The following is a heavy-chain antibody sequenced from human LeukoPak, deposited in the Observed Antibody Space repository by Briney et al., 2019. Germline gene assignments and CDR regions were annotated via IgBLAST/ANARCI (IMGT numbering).Heavy chain of an antibody. D-gene: IGHD6-13*01. Sequence: GGSLRLSCAASGFTFSSYSMNWVRQAPGKGLEWVSSISSSSSYINYADSVKGRFTISRDNAKNSLYLQMNSLRAEDTAVYYCARGSSWTGWFDPWGQGTLVTVSS. CDR3: ARGSSWTGWFDP. CDR1: GFTFSSYS. J-gene: IGHJ5*02. V-gene: IGHV3-21*01. CDR2: ISSSSSYI.